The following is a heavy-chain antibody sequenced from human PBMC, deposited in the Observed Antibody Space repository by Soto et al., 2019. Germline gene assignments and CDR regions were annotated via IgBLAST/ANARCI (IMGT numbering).Heavy chain of an antibody. CDR2: SRNKAKSYTT. CDR3: AVVAASPKWFDP. Sequence: EVQLVESGGGLVQPGGSLRLSCEASGFTFSDHNIDWVRQAPGKGLEWVGRSRNKAKSYTTEHAASVKGRFTISRDDSKSSVYLQMNSLKTEDTAVYYCAVVAASPKWFDPWGQGTLVTVSS. V-gene: IGHV3-72*01. D-gene: IGHD6-6*01. CDR1: GFTFSDHN. J-gene: IGHJ5*02.